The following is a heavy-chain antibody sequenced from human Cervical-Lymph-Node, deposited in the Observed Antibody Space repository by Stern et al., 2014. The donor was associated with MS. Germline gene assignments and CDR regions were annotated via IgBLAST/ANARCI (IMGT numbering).Heavy chain of an antibody. J-gene: IGHJ4*02. V-gene: IGHV3-7*01. CDR1: GFIFSRYW. CDR3: ARGRGGNYRYYFDY. CDR2: IKQDGTEK. Sequence: EVQLVESGGGLVQPGGSLSVSCAASGFIFSRYWMSWVRQAPGKGLEWVAQIKQDGTEKHYVDSVKGRFTISRDNLKNSLYLQMHSLRAEDTAVYYCARGRGGNYRYYFDYWGQGTLVTVSS. D-gene: IGHD4-23*01.